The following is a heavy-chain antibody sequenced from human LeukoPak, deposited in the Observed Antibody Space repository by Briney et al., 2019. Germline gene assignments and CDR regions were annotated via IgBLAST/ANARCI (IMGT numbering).Heavy chain of an antibody. CDR3: ARNNIVVVPAAIEAALDYYYYGMDV. V-gene: IGHV4-30-4*01. Sequence: SETLSLTCTVSGSSISSGDYYWSWIRQPPGKGLEWIGYIYYSGSTYYNPSLKSRVTISVDTSKNQFSLKLSSVTAADTAVYYCARNNIVVVPAAIEAALDYYYYGMDVWGQGTTVTVSS. D-gene: IGHD2-2*02. J-gene: IGHJ6*02. CDR2: IYYSGST. CDR1: GSSISSGDYY.